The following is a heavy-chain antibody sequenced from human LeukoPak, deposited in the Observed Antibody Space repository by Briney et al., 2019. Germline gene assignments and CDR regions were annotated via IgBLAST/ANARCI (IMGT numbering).Heavy chain of an antibody. D-gene: IGHD3-22*01. V-gene: IGHV1-2*04. CDR1: GYTFTGYY. Sequence: ASVKVSCKASGYTFTGYYMHWVRQALGQGLEWMGWINPNSGGTNYAQKFQGWVTMTRDTSVSTAYMELSRLRSDDTAVYYCAREYYYDSSGYYAYYYGMDVWGQGTTVTVSS. CDR2: INPNSGGT. CDR3: AREYYYDSSGYYAYYYGMDV. J-gene: IGHJ6*02.